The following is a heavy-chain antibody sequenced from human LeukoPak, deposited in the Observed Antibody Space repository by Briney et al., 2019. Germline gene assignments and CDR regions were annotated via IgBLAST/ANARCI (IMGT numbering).Heavy chain of an antibody. Sequence: PGGSLRLSCAASGFTFSDYYMSWVRQAPGKGLEWVSYISSSGSTIYYADSVKGRFTSSRDNAKNSLYLQMNSLRVEDTAFYYCVRHDFWSGFKGGDYWGQGTLVTVSS. CDR2: ISSSGSTI. D-gene: IGHD3-3*01. V-gene: IGHV3-11*01. CDR3: VRHDFWSGFKGGDY. J-gene: IGHJ4*02. CDR1: GFTFSDYY.